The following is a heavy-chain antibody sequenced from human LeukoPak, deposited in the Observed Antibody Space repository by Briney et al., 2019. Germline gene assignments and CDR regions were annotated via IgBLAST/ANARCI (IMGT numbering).Heavy chain of an antibody. CDR1: GGSISSYY. D-gene: IGHD3-10*01. J-gene: IGHJ3*02. Sequence: SETLSLTCTVSGGSISSYYWSWVRQPPGKGLEWIGNIFYSGSTYYSPSLKSRVTISLDTSRNQFSLKLNSVTAADTAVYYCAKSNGYGLVDIWGQGTMVTVSS. V-gene: IGHV4-59*12. CDR3: AKSNGYGLVDI. CDR2: IFYSGST.